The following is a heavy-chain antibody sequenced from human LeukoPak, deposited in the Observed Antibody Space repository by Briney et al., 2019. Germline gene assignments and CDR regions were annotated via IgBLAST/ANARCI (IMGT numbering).Heavy chain of an antibody. CDR1: GFTFSSYD. CDR2: IGTAGEI. J-gene: IGHJ4*02. CDR3: AKTIHYDILTGYYIGEVFFDY. Sequence: GGSLRLSCAASGFTFSSYDIHWVRQATGKGLEWVSGIGTAGEIYYPGSVKGRFTISRDNAKNSLYLQMNSLRAEDTALYYCAKTIHYDILTGYYIGEVFFDYWGQGTLVTVSS. D-gene: IGHD3-9*01. V-gene: IGHV3-13*01.